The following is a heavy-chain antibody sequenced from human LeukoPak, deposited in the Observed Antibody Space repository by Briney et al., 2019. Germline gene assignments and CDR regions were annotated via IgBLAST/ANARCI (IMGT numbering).Heavy chain of an antibody. J-gene: IGHJ4*02. CDR1: GFTFSSYA. D-gene: IGHD3-22*01. Sequence: GGSLRLSCAASGFTFSSYAMSWVRQAPGKGLEWVSAISGSGGSTYYADSVKGRFTISRDNAKNSLYLQMNSLRAEDTAVYYCARDPPPHYYDSSGYSDYWGQGTLVTVSS. CDR3: ARDPPPHYYDSSGYSDY. CDR2: ISGSGGST. V-gene: IGHV3-23*01.